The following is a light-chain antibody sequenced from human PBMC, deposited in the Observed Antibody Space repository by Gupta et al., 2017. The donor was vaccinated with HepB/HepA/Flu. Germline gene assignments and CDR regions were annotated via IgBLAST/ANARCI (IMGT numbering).Light chain of an antibody. Sequence: DIQMTQSPSTLSASVGDRVTITCRSSQSISDWLAWYQQKPGKDPNLLIYRASTLESGVPSRFSGSGSGTEFTLTISSLHPDDFATDDSQEVSGSSWTFGQGTKVEIK. J-gene: IGKJ1*01. CDR3: QEVSGSSWT. V-gene: IGKV1-5*03. CDR2: RAS. CDR1: QSISDW.